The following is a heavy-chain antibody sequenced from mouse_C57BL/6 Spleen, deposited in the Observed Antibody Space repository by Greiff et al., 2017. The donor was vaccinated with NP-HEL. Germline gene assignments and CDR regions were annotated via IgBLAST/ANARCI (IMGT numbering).Heavy chain of an antibody. Sequence: VQLQQSGPELVKPGASVKISCKASGYAFSSSWMNWVKQRPGKGLEWIGRIYPGDGDTNYNGKFNGKATLTADKSSSTADMQLSSLTSADSAVYVCARSDDYSWFAYWGQGTLVTVSA. D-gene: IGHD2-4*01. J-gene: IGHJ3*01. CDR1: GYAFSSSW. CDR2: IYPGDGDT. CDR3: ARSDDYSWFAY. V-gene: IGHV1-82*01.